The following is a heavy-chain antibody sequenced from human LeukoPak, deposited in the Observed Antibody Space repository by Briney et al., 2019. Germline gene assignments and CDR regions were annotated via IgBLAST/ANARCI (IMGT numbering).Heavy chain of an antibody. CDR2: IRYDETTK. V-gene: IGHV3-30*02. Sequence: GSLRLSCAASGFTFSNYGMHWVRQAPGKRLEWVAFIRYDETTKFYADSVKGRFTISRDNSKTTLYLQMNSLRVEDTAVYYCAKDLPSAYFDYWGQGTLVTVSS. CDR3: AKDLPSAYFDY. D-gene: IGHD2-2*01. J-gene: IGHJ4*02. CDR1: GFTFSNYG.